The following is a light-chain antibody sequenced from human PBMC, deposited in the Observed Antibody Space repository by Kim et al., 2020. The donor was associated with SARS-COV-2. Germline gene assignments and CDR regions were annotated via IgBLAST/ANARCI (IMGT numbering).Light chain of an antibody. Sequence: GPKVPSTWSGRSANMVNNEVSWYRRLTETAPKALVYNDNKRHAGRHDRVDGSRSGTSATLGITGLRTGDGAEYYCGTWDSSLNAVVFVGGTQLTVL. CDR1: SANMVNNE. CDR3: GTWDSSLNAVV. J-gene: IGLJ2*01. CDR2: NDN. V-gene: IGLV1-51*01.